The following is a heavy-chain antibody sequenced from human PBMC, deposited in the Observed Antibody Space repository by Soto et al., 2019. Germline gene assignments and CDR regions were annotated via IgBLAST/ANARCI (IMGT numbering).Heavy chain of an antibody. CDR2: ISVSSDYI. V-gene: IGHV3-23*01. D-gene: IGHD3-16*02. Sequence: VGSLRLSCVASGFSFSDHYMIWIRRAPGKGLEWVAYISVSSDYINYADSVKGRFTISRDNSKNTLYLQMNSLRAEDTAVYYCAKDRYTSHYGMDVWGQGTTVTVSS. CDR3: AKDRYTSHYGMDV. CDR1: GFSFSDHY. J-gene: IGHJ6*02.